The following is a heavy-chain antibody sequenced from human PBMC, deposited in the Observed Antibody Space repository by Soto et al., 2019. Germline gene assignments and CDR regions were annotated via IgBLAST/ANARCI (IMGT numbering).Heavy chain of an antibody. J-gene: IGHJ3*02. CDR3: ARDYEFGFDI. D-gene: IGHD3-22*01. CDR1: AFTLRSYW. Sequence: EVQLVESGGGLVQPGGSLRLSCEASAFTLRSYWMSWVRQAPGKGLEWVANIKPDGSEKYYVDSVKGRFTISRDNTKNSLYLQRSTLSPEDSAIYYCARDYEFGFDIWGQGTLVTVSS. V-gene: IGHV3-7*01. CDR2: IKPDGSEK.